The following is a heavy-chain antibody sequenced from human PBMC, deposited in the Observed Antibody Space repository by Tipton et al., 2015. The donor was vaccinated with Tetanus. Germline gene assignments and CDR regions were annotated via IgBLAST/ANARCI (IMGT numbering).Heavy chain of an antibody. CDR1: GGSINSGGHF. J-gene: IGHJ4*02. CDR2: IRDNGNS. V-gene: IGHV4-31*03. CDR3: ARGPFYAFDF. D-gene: IGHD3-16*01. Sequence: TLSLTCTVSGGSINSGGHFWTWIRQRSGKGLEWIGHIRDNGNSYANPSLSGRVTMSVDTRKNQFSLNLTSVSVADTATYYCARGPFYAFDFWGQGVQVTVSS.